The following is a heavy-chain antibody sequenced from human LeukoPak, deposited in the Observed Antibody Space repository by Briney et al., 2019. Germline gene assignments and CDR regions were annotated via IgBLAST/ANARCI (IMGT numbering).Heavy chain of an antibody. V-gene: IGHV4-4*07. CDR3: ARGVGVSGWSHYYYYMDV. Sequence: PSETLSLTCTVSGGSISSYYWSWIRQPAGKGLEWIGRIYTSGSTNYNPSLKSRVTMSVDTSKNQFSLKLSSVTAADTAVYYCARGVGVSGWSHYYYYMDVWGKGNTVTISS. J-gene: IGHJ6*03. D-gene: IGHD6-19*01. CDR1: GGSISSYY. CDR2: IYTSGST.